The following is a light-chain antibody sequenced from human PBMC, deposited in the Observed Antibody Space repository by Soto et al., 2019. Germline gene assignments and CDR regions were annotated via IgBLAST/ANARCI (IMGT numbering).Light chain of an antibody. Sequence: DIQMTQSPSSLSASVGDRVTITCRASQGISYYLAWYQQRPGKVPKLLIYAASTLQSGVPSRFSGSGSGTDFILTISSLQPEDVATYYCQEYKRAPGLTFGGGTKVEIK. J-gene: IGKJ4*01. CDR3: QEYKRAPGLT. CDR1: QGISYY. V-gene: IGKV1-27*01. CDR2: AAS.